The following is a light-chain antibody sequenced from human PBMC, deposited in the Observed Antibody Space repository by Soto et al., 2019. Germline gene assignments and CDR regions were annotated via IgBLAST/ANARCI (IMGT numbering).Light chain of an antibody. Sequence: EIVLTQSPGTLSLSPGERATLSCRASQSVTSTYLAWYQQKPGQPPRLLIYGASSRATGIPDRFSGSGSGTDFTLTISGLEPEDFAVYYCQHYGTSSWTFGQGTKVDIK. CDR2: GAS. J-gene: IGKJ1*01. V-gene: IGKV3-20*01. CDR1: QSVTSTY. CDR3: QHYGTSSWT.